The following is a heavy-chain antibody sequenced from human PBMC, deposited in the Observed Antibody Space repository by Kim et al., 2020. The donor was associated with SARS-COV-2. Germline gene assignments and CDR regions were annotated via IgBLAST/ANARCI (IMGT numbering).Heavy chain of an antibody. V-gene: IGHV4-39*01. CDR2: IYYSGST. Sequence: SETLSLTCTVSGGSISSSSYYWGWIRQPPGKGLEWIGSIYYSGSTYYNPSLKSRVTISVDTSKNQFSLKLSSVTAADTAVYYCARRSYYGSGPVPFDPWGQGTLVTVSS. CDR3: ARRSYYGSGPVPFDP. J-gene: IGHJ5*02. D-gene: IGHD3-10*01. CDR1: GGSISSSSYY.